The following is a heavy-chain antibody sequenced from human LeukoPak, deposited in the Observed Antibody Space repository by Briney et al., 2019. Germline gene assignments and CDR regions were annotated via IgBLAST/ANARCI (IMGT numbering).Heavy chain of an antibody. Sequence: PPGGSLRLSCAASGFAFNSYGMHWVRQAPGKGLEWLAIISHDGSNTYYADSVKGRITISRDNSKNTLYLQMNSLRAEDTAVYYCAKVRWGSDNALDSWGQGTLVTASS. CDR1: GFAFNSYG. CDR3: AKVRWGSDNALDS. V-gene: IGHV3-30*18. D-gene: IGHD3-16*01. J-gene: IGHJ4*02. CDR2: ISHDGSNT.